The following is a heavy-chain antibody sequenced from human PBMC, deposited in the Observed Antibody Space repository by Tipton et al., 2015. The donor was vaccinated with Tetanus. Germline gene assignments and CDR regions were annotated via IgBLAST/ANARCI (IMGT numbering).Heavy chain of an antibody. Sequence: QVQLVQSGAEVKKPGSSVKVSCETSGGSFSTYVTSWVRQAPGQGLEWMGSIIPIFGTITYAQKFQGRLTITADKSTSTAHMSLSSLRSEDTAVYYCVRPARYCSGGSCFLALDFWGQGTLVTVSS. CDR3: VRPARYCSGGSCFLALDF. J-gene: IGHJ4*02. CDR1: GGSFSTYV. V-gene: IGHV1-69*06. D-gene: IGHD2-15*01. CDR2: IIPIFGTI.